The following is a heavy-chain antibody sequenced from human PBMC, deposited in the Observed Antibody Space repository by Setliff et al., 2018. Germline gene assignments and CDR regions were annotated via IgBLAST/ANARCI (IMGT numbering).Heavy chain of an antibody. Sequence: PSETLSLTCTVSGYSISSGYYWGWIRQPPGKGLEWIGSIYHSGSTYYNPSLKSRVTISVDTSKNQFSLKLSSVTAADTAVYYCARVGDSSGWYFSRYFDHWGQGTLVTVSS. J-gene: IGHJ4*02. D-gene: IGHD6-19*01. CDR3: ARVGDSSGWYFSRYFDH. CDR2: IYHSGST. CDR1: GYSISSGYY. V-gene: IGHV4-38-2*02.